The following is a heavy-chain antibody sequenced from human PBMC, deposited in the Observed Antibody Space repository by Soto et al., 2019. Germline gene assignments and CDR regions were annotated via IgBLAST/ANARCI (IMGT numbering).Heavy chain of an antibody. Sequence: GGSLRLSCAASGFTFSNAWMSWVRQAPGKGLEWVGRIKSKTDGGTTDYAAPVKGRFTISRDDSKNTLYLQMNSLKTDDTAVYYCTTAPDDYGSGSYADYWGQGTLVTVSS. D-gene: IGHD3-10*01. CDR2: IKSKTDGGTT. CDR3: TTAPDDYGSGSYADY. CDR1: GFTFSNAW. V-gene: IGHV3-15*01. J-gene: IGHJ4*02.